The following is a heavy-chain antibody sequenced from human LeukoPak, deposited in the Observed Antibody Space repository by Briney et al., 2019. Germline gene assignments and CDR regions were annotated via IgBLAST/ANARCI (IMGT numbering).Heavy chain of an antibody. Sequence: GGSLRLSCAASGLTVGGNYMSWVRQAPRKGLEWVSVVHSGGSTYYADSVKGRFTISRDSTKNTLFLQMNSLRAEDTAVYYCARLIYDSSGYYYDHWGRGTLVTVSS. CDR2: VHSGGST. CDR1: GLTVGGNY. V-gene: IGHV3-66*02. CDR3: ARLIYDSSGYYYDH. J-gene: IGHJ5*02. D-gene: IGHD3-22*01.